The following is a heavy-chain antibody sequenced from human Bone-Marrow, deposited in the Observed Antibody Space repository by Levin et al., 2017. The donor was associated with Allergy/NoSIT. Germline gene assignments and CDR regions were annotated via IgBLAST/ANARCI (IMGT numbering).Heavy chain of an antibody. CDR1: GFTFSSYG. Sequence: GGSLRLSCAASGFTFSSYGMHWVRQAPGKGLEWVAVISYDGSNKYYADSVKGRFTISRDNSKNTLYLQMNSLRAEDTAVYYCAKDGRMLALGAAKNYYFDYWGQGTLVTVSS. CDR3: AKDGRMLALGAAKNYYFDY. CDR2: ISYDGSNK. D-gene: IGHD1-26*01. V-gene: IGHV3-30*18. J-gene: IGHJ4*02.